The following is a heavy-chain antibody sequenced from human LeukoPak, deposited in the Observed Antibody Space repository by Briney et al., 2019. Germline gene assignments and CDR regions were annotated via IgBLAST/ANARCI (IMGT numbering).Heavy chain of an antibody. CDR2: IYYSGST. CDR3: ARDPLYSRGTDV. V-gene: IGHV4-59*01. J-gene: IGHJ6*02. CDR1: GGSISSYY. D-gene: IGHD2-21*01. Sequence: SETLSLTCTVSGGSISSYYWSWIRQPPGKGLEWIGYIYYSGSTNYNPSLKSRVTISVDTSKNQFSLKLSSVTAADTAVYYCARDPLYSRGTDVWGQGTTVTVSS.